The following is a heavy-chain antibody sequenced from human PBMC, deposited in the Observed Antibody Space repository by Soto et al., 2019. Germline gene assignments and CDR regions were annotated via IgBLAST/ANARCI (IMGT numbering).Heavy chain of an antibody. CDR2: TYYRSQWLN. V-gene: IGHV6-1*01. CDR3: AREKGYYHDFSGPFDY. Sequence: SQTLSLTCAISGDGVSSNSAAWNWIRQSPSRGLEWLGRTYYRSQWLNDYADSVKSRITIKPDTSKNQFSLELDSVTPEDTAVYYCAREKGYYHDFSGPFDYWGMGTLVTVSS. CDR1: GDGVSSNSAA. D-gene: IGHD3-22*01. J-gene: IGHJ4*02.